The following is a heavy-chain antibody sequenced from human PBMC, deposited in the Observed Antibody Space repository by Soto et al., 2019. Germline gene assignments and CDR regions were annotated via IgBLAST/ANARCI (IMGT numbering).Heavy chain of an antibody. V-gene: IGHV4-61*01. CDR3: EREMTI. CDR1: GASLTSGPFY. J-gene: IGHJ4*02. CDR2: VYHTGDT. Sequence: XETLSLPCTVSGASLTSGPFYWSWVRQPPGKGLELIGYVYHTGDTRYNPSLQSRVTISLDTSKNQFSLKLKSVAAADTDIYHCEREMTIWGQGALVTVSS.